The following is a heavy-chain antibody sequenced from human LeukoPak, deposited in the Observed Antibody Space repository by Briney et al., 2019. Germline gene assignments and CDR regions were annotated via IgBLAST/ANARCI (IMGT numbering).Heavy chain of an antibody. CDR1: XYXXTXYG. V-gene: IGHV1-18*01. CDR2: ISAYNGDT. J-gene: IGHJ4*02. Sequence: XCXAXXYXXTXYGIXXVRQAPGRGLEWMGWISAYNGDTNYAQKLQGRVTMTTDTSTGTAYMDLRGLRSDDTAVYYCARAPSFGDYGGDYWGQGTLVTVSS. CDR3: ARAPSFGDYGGDY. D-gene: IGHD4-17*01.